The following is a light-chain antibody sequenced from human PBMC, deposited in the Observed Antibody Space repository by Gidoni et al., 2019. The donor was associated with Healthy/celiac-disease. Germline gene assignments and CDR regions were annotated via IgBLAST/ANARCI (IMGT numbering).Light chain of an antibody. J-gene: IGKJ1*01. CDR2: KAS. Sequence: DIQMTQSPSTLSASVGDRVTITCRASQSISSWLAWYQQTPGKAPKLLIYKASSLESGVPSRFSGSGSGTEFTLTISSLQPDDFATYYCQQYNSYSQGTFGQGTKVEIK. CDR1: QSISSW. CDR3: QQYNSYSQGT. V-gene: IGKV1-5*03.